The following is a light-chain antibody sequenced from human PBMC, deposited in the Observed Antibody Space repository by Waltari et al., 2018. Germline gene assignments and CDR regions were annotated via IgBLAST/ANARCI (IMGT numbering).Light chain of an antibody. CDR2: NHS. J-gene: IGLJ3*02. V-gene: IGLV1-44*01. Sequence: QSVLTQPPSESGTPGQRVTISCSGSSSNIGRSVFNWYQQIPGTAPRFLIYNHSQRPYGVPNRFSGSKSGTSASLAISGLRSEDEADYYCASWDDSLKVLVFGGGTTLTVL. CDR3: ASWDDSLKVLV. CDR1: SSNIGRSV.